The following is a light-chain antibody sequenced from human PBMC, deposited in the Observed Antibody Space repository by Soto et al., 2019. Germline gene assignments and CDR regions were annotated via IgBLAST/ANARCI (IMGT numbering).Light chain of an antibody. J-gene: IGKJ1*01. Sequence: EIVLTQSPGTLSLSPGERATLSCRAGQSVSSNNLAWYQQKPGQAPRLLIYGASTRATGIPARFSGSGSGTEFTLTISSLQSEDFAVYYCQQYNNRPPWTFGQGTKVDIK. CDR1: QSVSSNN. CDR3: QQYNNRPPWT. CDR2: GAS. V-gene: IGKV3-15*01.